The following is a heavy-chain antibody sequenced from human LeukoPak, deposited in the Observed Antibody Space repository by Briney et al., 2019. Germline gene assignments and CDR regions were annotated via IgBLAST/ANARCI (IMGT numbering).Heavy chain of an antibody. Sequence: SETLSLTCAVYGGSFSGYYWSWIRQPPGKGLEWIGEINHSGSTNYNPSLKSRVTISIDTSRNQFSLKLSSVTAADTAVYYCARDRDWTYAGNKAFDYWGQGILVTVSS. CDR2: INHSGST. CDR1: GGSFSGYY. J-gene: IGHJ4*02. D-gene: IGHD1-7*01. CDR3: ARDRDWTYAGNKAFDY. V-gene: IGHV4-34*01.